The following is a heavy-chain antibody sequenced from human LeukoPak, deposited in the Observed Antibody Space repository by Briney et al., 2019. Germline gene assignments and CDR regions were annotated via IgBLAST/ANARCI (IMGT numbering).Heavy chain of an antibody. CDR2: IYPGDSVT. Sequence: GESLKISCKGSGYTFTTNWIGWVRQMPGKGLEWMGIIYPGDSVTRYRPSFQGQVTISAAKSISTAYLQWSSLRASDTAIYYCARTYSFDVWGQGTMVTVSS. CDR3: ARTYSFDV. CDR1: GYTFTTNW. D-gene: IGHD3-10*01. J-gene: IGHJ3*01. V-gene: IGHV5-51*01.